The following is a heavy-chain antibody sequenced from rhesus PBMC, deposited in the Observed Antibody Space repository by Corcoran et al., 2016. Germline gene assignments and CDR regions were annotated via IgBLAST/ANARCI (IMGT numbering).Heavy chain of an antibody. D-gene: IGHD6-13*01. CDR2: IYDSSTST. Sequence: QVQLQESGPGVVKPSETLSLTSAVSGGSISDSHRWSWIRQPPGKGLDWCGYIYDSSTSTNYNPSLNRRVNFSKDTSKNQFSLMLSYVTAADTAVYYCATLYSSWSGFDYWGQGVLVTVSS. V-gene: IGHV4S10*01. CDR3: ATLYSSWSGFDY. J-gene: IGHJ4*01. CDR1: GGSISDSHR.